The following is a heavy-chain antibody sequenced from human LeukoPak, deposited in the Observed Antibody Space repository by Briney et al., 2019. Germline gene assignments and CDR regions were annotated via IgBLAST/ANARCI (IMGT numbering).Heavy chain of an antibody. D-gene: IGHD2-8*01. V-gene: IGHV5-51*01. CDR3: ARLGYCSSGVCYTSAFDY. CDR2: IHSVDSDT. CDR1: GYSFTTYW. Sequence: HGESLKISCKASGYSFTTYWIGWVRPMPGKGLEWMGIIHSVDSDTRYSPSFEGQVTISADESITTAYLQWSSLKASDTAMYYCARLGYCSSGVCYTSAFDYWGQGTLVTVSS. J-gene: IGHJ4*02.